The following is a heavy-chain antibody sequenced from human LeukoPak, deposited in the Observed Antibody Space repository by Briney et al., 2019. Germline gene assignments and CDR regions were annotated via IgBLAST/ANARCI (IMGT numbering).Heavy chain of an antibody. V-gene: IGHV4-39*01. CDR1: GGSISSSSYY. J-gene: IGHJ3*02. CDR3: ARREPDDYVWGSYRYPAAFDI. Sequence: PSETLSLTCTVSGGSISSSSYYWGWIRQPPGKGLEWIGSIYYSGSTYYNPSLESRVTISVDTSKNQFSLKLSSVTAADTAVYYCARREPDDYVWGSYRYPAAFDIWGQGTMVTVSS. D-gene: IGHD3-16*02. CDR2: IYYSGST.